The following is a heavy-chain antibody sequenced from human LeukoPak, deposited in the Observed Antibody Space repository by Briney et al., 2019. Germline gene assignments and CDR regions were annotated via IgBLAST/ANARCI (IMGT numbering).Heavy chain of an antibody. CDR2: SKSRIHGGTI. CDR1: GLTFNNAW. Sequence: GGSLRLSCAAAGLTFNNAWMNWVRQAPGKGQEWVGRSKSRIHGGTIDYAAPVKGRFTISRDESENTLYLQMNSLKTEDTAVYYCTIDLRDSGSRKFDPWGQGTLVTVSS. D-gene: IGHD3-10*01. CDR3: TIDLRDSGSRKFDP. J-gene: IGHJ5*02. V-gene: IGHV3-15*01.